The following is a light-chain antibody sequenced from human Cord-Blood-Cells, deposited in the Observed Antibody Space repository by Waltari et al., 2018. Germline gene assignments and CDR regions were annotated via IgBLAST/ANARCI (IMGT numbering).Light chain of an antibody. V-gene: IGLV2-11*01. Sequence: QSALPQPRSESGSPGQSVTISCARAISDVGGYNYVTWYQQHPGKAPKLMIYDVSKRPSGVPDRFADSNSGNTASLTNSGLQAEDEADYYCCSYAGSYTYVFGTGTKVTVL. CDR1: ISDVGGYNY. J-gene: IGLJ1*01. CDR2: DVS. CDR3: CSYAGSYTYV.